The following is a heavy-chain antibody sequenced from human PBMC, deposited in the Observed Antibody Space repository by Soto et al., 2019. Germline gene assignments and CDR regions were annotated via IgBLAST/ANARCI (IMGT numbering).Heavy chain of an antibody. CDR1: GGSISSSSYY. Sequence: SETLSLTCTVSGGSISSSSYYWGWIRQPPGKGLEWIGSIYYSGSTYYNPSLKSRVTISVDTSKNQFSLKLSSVTAADTAVYYCAREPRGPTIFGVENWFDPWGQGTLVTVSS. J-gene: IGHJ5*02. D-gene: IGHD3-3*01. CDR3: AREPRGPTIFGVENWFDP. V-gene: IGHV4-39*02. CDR2: IYYSGST.